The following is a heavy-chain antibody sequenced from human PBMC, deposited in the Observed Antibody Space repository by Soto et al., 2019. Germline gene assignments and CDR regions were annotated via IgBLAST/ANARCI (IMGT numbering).Heavy chain of an antibody. CDR2: ISSNGGST. CDR1: GFTFSSYA. CDR3: AGGPDYYGSGSYYLPYYYYYYMDV. V-gene: IGHV3-64*01. D-gene: IGHD3-10*01. Sequence: GGSLRLSCAASGFTFSSYAMHWVRQAPGKGLEYVSAISSNGGSTYYANSVKGRFTISRDNSKNTLYLQMGSLRAEDMAVYYCAGGPDYYGSGSYYLPYYYYYYMDVWGKGTTVTVSS. J-gene: IGHJ6*03.